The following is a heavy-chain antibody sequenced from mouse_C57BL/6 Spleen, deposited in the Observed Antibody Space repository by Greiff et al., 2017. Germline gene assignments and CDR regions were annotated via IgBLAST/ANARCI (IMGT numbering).Heavy chain of an antibody. D-gene: IGHD2-3*01. CDR2: ISDGGSYT. Sequence: EVMLVESGGGLVKPGGSLKLSCAASGFTFSSYAMSWVRQTPEKRLEWVATISDGGSYTYYPDNVKGRFTISRDNAKNNLYLQMSHLKSEDTAMYYYARDIYDGSWFAYWGQGTLVTVSA. CDR3: ARDIYDGSWFAY. CDR1: GFTFSSYA. J-gene: IGHJ3*01. V-gene: IGHV5-4*01.